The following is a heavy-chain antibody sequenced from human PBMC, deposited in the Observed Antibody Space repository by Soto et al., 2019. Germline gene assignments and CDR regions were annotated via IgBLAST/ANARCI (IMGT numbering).Heavy chain of an antibody. J-gene: IGHJ4*02. CDR2: INHSGST. V-gene: IGHV4-34*01. CDR1: GGSFSGYY. CDR3: ARVASPYYFDY. D-gene: IGHD5-12*01. Sequence: SETLSLTCAVYGGSFSGYYWSWIRQPPGKGLEWIGEINHSGSTNYNPSLKSRVTISVDTSKNQFSLKLSSVTAADTAVYYCARVASPYYFDYWGQGTLVTVSS.